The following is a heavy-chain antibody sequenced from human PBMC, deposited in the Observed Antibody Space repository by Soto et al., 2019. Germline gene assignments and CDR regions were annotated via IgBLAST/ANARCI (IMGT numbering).Heavy chain of an antibody. CDR2: TYYNGNA. CDR3: ARHFVAVVIKGWGY. J-gene: IGHJ4*02. V-gene: IGHV4-39*01. D-gene: IGHD3-22*01. CDR1: GASLDRSNYY. Sequence: SETLSLTCNVSGASLDRSNYYWDWIRQYPGKGLEWIGTTYYNGNAYYNPSLRSRVTMSVDTSKNQFSLKLMSVTAADTAVYYCARHFVAVVIKGWGYWGQGTLVTVS.